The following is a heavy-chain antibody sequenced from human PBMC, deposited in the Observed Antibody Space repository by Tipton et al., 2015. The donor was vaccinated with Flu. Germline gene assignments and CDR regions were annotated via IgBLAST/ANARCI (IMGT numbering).Heavy chain of an antibody. CDR3: AGARGAPDY. CDR2: INWNGGHT. J-gene: IGHJ4*02. CDR1: GFTFDDYG. Sequence: SLRLSCTVSGFTFDDYGMSWVRQAPGKGLEWVSNINWNGGHTNYADSVRGRFTVSRDNAMNSLYLQMDSLRAEDTAFYYCAGARGAPDYWGQGTLVTVSS. V-gene: IGHV3-20*04.